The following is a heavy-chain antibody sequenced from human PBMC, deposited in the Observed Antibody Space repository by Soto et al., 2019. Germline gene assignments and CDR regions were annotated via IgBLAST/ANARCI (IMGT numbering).Heavy chain of an antibody. J-gene: IGHJ6*02. D-gene: IGHD2-15*01. CDR3: ARELQFPHQETGMDV. CDR1: GYTFENYY. Sequence: QVHLVQSGAEVKKPGASVKVSCKASGYTFENYYIHWVRQAPGQGLEWLGILYPTGGRTTYAQKFQERVTMTRDTSTSTLYMELTSLRSNDTALYYCARELQFPHQETGMDVWGQGTTVTVSS. V-gene: IGHV1-46*02. CDR2: LYPTGGRT.